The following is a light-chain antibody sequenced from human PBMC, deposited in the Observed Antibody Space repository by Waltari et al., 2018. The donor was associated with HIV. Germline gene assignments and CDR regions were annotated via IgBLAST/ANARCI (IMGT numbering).Light chain of an antibody. CDR2: DAS. V-gene: IGKV3-11*01. CDR3: QHRGDWYT. J-gene: IGKJ2*01. Sequence: VLSQSPASLSFAPGESATLSCRARQSLSNYLAWYQQKPGRAPRLLIYDASTSVTGIPARFRGSGSETDFTLTISSLDPGDCAIYYCQHRGDWYTFGQGTNLEI. CDR1: QSLSNY.